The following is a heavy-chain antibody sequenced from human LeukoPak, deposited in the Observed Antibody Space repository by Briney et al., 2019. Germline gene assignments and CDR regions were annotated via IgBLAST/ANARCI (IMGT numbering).Heavy chain of an antibody. J-gene: IGHJ3*02. CDR3: ASSLPAAYDAFDI. CDR1: GGSISSSSYY. Sequence: SETLSLTCTVSGGSISSSSYYWGWIRQPPGKGLEWIGSIYYSGSTYYNPSLKSRVTISVDTSKNQFSLKLSSVTAAVTAVYYCASSLPAAYDAFDIWGQGTMVTVSS. CDR2: IYYSGST. V-gene: IGHV4-39*01. D-gene: IGHD2-2*01.